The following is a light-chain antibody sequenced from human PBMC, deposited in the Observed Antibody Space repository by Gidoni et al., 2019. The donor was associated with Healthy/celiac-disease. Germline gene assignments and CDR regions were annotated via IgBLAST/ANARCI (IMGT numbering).Light chain of an antibody. CDR2: GAS. V-gene: IGKV3-20*01. CDR1: QSVSSSY. J-gene: IGKJ1*01. CDR3: QQYGSLPKT. Sequence: EIVLTQSPGTLSLSPGERATLSCRASQSVSSSYLAWYQQKPGQAPRLLIYGASSRATGIPDRFIGSGSGTDFTLTISRLEPEDFAVYYCQQYGSLPKTFXQXTKVEIK.